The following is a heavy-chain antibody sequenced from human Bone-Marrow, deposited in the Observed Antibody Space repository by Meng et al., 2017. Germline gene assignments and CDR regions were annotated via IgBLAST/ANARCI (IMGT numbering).Heavy chain of an antibody. CDR2: IYHGGST. CDR1: GGSISSSNW. D-gene: IGHD6-13*01. V-gene: IGHV4-4*02. J-gene: IGHJ5*02. Sequence: QVQLQESGPGLVKPSGTLSLTCAVSGGSISSSNWWSGVRQPPGKGLEWIGEIYHGGSTNYNPSLKSRVTISVDKSKNHFSLKLSSVTAADTAVYYGARVSLQATIAAAGVVWFDPWGQGTLVTVSS. CDR3: ARVSLQATIAAAGVVWFDP.